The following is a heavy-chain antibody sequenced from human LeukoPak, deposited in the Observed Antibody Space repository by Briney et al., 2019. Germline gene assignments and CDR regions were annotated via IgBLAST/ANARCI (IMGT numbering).Heavy chain of an antibody. CDR2: IIPIFGTA. CDR1: GGAFSSYA. J-gene: IGHJ5*02. CDR3: ARGYYCSGGSCYSKWFDP. D-gene: IGHD2-15*01. Sequence: SVKVSCKASGGAFSSYAISWVRQAPGQGLEWMGGIIPIFGTANYAQKFQGRVTITTDESTSTAYMELSSLRSEDTAVYYCARGYYCSGGSCYSKWFDPWGQGTLVTVSS. V-gene: IGHV1-69*05.